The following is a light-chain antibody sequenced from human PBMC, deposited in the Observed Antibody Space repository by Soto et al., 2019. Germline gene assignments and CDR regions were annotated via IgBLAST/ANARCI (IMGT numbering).Light chain of an antibody. J-gene: IGKJ4*01. CDR1: QSVSSY. CDR3: QQYNTWPLT. Sequence: EILLTQSPATLSLSPGERATLSCSASQSVSSYLAWYQPKPGQAPRLLXXDASNRATGIPARFSGSGSETECTLTISSRQSAYFEVYYCQQYNTWPLTFGGGTKVDIK. V-gene: IGKV3-11*01. CDR2: DAS.